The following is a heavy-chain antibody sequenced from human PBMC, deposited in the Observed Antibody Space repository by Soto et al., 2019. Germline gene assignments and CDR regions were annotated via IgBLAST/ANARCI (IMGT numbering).Heavy chain of an antibody. J-gene: IGHJ4*02. Sequence: SETLSLTCTVSAISRGSYYWTWLRQHPEMGLEWIGSISYSGSTYYNPSLKSRVTISVDTSNHQFSLTLMSVTAADTAVYYCARAPGRWLKLDYWGQGTPVTVYS. CDR2: ISYSGST. CDR1: AISRGSYY. V-gene: IGHV4-31*03. D-gene: IGHD3-10*01. CDR3: ARAPGRWLKLDY.